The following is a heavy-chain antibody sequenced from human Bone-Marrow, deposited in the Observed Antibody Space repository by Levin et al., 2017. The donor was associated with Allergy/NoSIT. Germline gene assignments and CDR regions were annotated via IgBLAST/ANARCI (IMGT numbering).Heavy chain of an antibody. V-gene: IGHV3-30-3*01. CDR2: ISHDGNDQ. CDR1: GFPFSTYA. CDR3: SRGGSPTDS. D-gene: IGHD1-26*01. Sequence: GESLKISCAASGFPFSTYAMHWVRQAPGKGLDWVAVISHDGNDQHYADSVKGRFTISRDQSKNTVSLQMNSLAIEDTALYFWSRGGSPTDSWGQGTLVTVSS. J-gene: IGHJ4*02.